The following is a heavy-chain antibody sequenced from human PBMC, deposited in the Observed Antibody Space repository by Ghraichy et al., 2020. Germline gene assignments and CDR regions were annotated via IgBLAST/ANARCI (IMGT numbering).Heavy chain of an antibody. CDR2: IYTSGST. CDR3: ARDTLVPAAPVPPVPFDY. CDR1: GGSISSYY. V-gene: IGHV4-4*07. D-gene: IGHD2-2*01. Sequence: SETLSLTCTVSGGSISSYYWSWIRQPAGKGLEWIGRIYTSGSTNYNPSLKSRVTMSLDTSKNQFSLKLSSVTAADTAVYYCARDTLVPAAPVPPVPFDYWGQGTLVTVSS. J-gene: IGHJ4*02.